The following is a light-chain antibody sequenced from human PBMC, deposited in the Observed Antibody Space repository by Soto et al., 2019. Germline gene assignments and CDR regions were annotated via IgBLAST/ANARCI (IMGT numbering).Light chain of an antibody. V-gene: IGLV2-14*01. CDR1: SSDVGGYNY. Sequence: QSVLTQPASVSGSPGQSITISCTGTSSDVGGYNYVSWYQQHPGKAPKLMIYEVSNRPSGVSNRFSGSKSGNTASLTISGLQAEDEADYYCSSPPVVFGGGPKVTVL. J-gene: IGLJ2*01. CDR3: SSPPVV. CDR2: EVS.